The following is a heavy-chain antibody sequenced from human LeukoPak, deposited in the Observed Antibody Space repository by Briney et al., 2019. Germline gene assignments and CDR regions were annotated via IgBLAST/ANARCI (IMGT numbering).Heavy chain of an antibody. V-gene: IGHV4-4*02. Sequence: SETLSLTCAVSGGSLSSSNWWSWAGQPPGKGLDWIGEIYHSGSTNYNPSPKSGVTISVDKSQNQFSLKLSSVTAADTAVYYCASFGPMLGYCSSTSCQDYWGQGTLVTVSS. J-gene: IGHJ4*02. CDR2: IYHSGST. CDR3: ASFGPMLGYCSSTSCQDY. D-gene: IGHD2-2*01. CDR1: GGSLSSSNW.